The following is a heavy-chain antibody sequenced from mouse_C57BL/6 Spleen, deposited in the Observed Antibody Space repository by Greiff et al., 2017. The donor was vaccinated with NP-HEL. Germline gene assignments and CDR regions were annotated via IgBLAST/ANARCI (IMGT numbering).Heavy chain of an antibody. J-gene: IGHJ2*01. V-gene: IGHV1-20*01. D-gene: IGHD1-1*01. CDR2: INPYNGDT. Sequence: VQLKESGPELVKPGDSVKISCKASGYSFTGYFMNWVMQSHGKSLEWIGRINPYNGDTFYNQKFKGKATLTVDKSSSTAHMELRSLTSEDSAVYYCALLSPGYFDYWGQGTTLTVSS. CDR1: GYSFTGYF. CDR3: ALLSPGYFDY.